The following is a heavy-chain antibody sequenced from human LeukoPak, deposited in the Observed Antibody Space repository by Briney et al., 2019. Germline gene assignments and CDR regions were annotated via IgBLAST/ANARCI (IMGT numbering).Heavy chain of an antibody. V-gene: IGHV3-53*01. J-gene: IGHJ4*02. D-gene: IGHD5-12*01. Sequence: PGGSLRLSCAASGITVSSNYMSWVRQAPGKGLEWVSVVASDRSTKYADSVKGRFAISRDNSKNTLYLQMNSLRAEDTGVYYCARATVGGYEDWGQGTLVTVSS. CDR2: VASDRST. CDR1: GITVSSNY. CDR3: ARATVGGYED.